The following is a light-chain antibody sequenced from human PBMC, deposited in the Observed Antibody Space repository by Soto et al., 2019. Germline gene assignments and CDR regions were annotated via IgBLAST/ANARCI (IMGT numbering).Light chain of an antibody. V-gene: IGLV2-11*01. Sequence: QSVLTQPRSVSGSPGQSVTISCTGTSSDVGGYNYVSWYQQHPGKAPKLMIYDVSKRPSGVPDRFSGSKSGNTASLTISGLQAEDEADYYCCSYAGSYTFLFFGTGTKLTVL. CDR1: SSDVGGYNY. CDR3: CSYAGSYTFLF. CDR2: DVS. J-gene: IGLJ1*01.